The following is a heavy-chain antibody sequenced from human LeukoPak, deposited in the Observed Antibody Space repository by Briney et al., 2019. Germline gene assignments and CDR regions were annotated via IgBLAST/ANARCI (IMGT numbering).Heavy chain of an antibody. CDR2: IYYIGST. V-gene: IGHV4-59*12. CDR1: GGSLSSYY. CDR3: ARDRGYYYGSGILFDP. J-gene: IGHJ5*02. D-gene: IGHD3-10*01. Sequence: RASETLSLTCTVSGGSLSSYYWSWIRQPPGKGLEWIGYIYYIGSTNYNPSLKSRVTISVDTSKNQFSLKLSSVTAADTAVYYCARDRGYYYGSGILFDPWGQGTLATVSS.